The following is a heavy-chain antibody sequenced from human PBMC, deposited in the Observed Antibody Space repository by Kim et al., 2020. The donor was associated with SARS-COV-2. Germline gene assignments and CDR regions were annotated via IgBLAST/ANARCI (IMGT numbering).Heavy chain of an antibody. V-gene: IGHV4-4*07. CDR3: ARARKKTGDMDY. D-gene: IGHD7-27*01. J-gene: IGHJ4*02. Sequence: NYNPSLKGRVTMSVDTSKNQCSLKLSSVTAADTAVYYCARARKKTGDMDYWGQGTLVTVSS.